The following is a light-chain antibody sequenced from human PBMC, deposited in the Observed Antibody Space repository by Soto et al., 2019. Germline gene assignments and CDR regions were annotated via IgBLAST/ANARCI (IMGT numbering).Light chain of an antibody. CDR3: QQYGSSPRT. Sequence: EIVLTQSPGTLSLSPGERATLSCRASQSVTSNYLAWYQQQPGQAPRLLIYGASSRPTGVPDRCSGSGSGTDFPLTSSRLEPEYVALFYCQQYGSSPRTFGQGTKVEVK. CDR2: GAS. J-gene: IGKJ1*01. V-gene: IGKV3-20*01. CDR1: QSVTSNY.